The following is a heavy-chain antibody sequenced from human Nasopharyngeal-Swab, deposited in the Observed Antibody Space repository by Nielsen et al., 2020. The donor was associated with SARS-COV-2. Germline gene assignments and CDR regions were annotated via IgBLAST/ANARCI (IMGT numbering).Heavy chain of an antibody. Sequence: GESLKISCAASGFIFSSYSMNWVRRAPGKGLEWVSSISSSSSYIYYADSVKGRFTISRDNAKNSLYLQMNSLRGEDTAVYYCARGGYCSSTSCDTYYYYGMDVWGQGTTVTVSS. CDR3: ARGGYCSSTSCDTYYYYGMDV. CDR2: ISSSSSYI. D-gene: IGHD2-2*02. V-gene: IGHV3-21*01. CDR1: GFIFSSYS. J-gene: IGHJ6*02.